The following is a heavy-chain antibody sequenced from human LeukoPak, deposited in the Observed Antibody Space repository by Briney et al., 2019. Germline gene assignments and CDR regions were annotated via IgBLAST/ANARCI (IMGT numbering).Heavy chain of an antibody. CDR2: IKQDGSEK. J-gene: IGHJ6*03. V-gene: IGHV3-7*01. CDR3: ARDRYSSAYYMDV. D-gene: IGHD6-19*01. CDR1: GFTSSSYW. Sequence: GGSLRLSCAASGFTSSSYWMSWVRQAPGKGLEWVANIKQDGSEKYYVDSVKGRFTISRDNAKNSLYLQTNSLRAEDTAVYYCARDRYSSAYYMDVWGKGTTVTVSS.